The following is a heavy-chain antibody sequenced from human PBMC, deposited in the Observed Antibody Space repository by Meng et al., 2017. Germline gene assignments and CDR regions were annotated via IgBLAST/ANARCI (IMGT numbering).Heavy chain of an antibody. Sequence: QVPLRETGAVLVQPHHPLHLAVTASGGSISSCGYYWSWIRQHPGKGLEWIGEINHRGSTNYHPSLKSRVTISVDTSKNQFSLKLSSVTAADTAVYYCARGGGYSYGFGSIDYWGQGTLVTVSS. CDR3: ARGGGYSYGFGSIDY. CDR1: GGSISSCGYY. V-gene: IGHV4-31*03. J-gene: IGHJ4*02. CDR2: INHRGST. D-gene: IGHD5-18*01.